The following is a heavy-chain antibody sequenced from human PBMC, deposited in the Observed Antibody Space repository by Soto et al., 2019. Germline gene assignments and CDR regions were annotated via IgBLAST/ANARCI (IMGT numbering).Heavy chain of an antibody. CDR1: GFTFTRYS. D-gene: IGHD6-13*01. V-gene: IGHV3-21*01. J-gene: IGHJ4*02. Sequence: PGGSLRLSXAASGFTFTRYSMNWVRQAPGKGLEWVSSISSTTNYIYYADSMKGRFTVSRDNAKNTLYLQMNSLRAEDTAVYYCARDLTQYSSSLPDYWGQGTLVTVSS. CDR2: ISSTTNYI. CDR3: ARDLTQYSSSLPDY.